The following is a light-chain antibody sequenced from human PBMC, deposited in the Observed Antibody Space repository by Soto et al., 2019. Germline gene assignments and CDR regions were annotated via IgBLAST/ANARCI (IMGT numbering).Light chain of an antibody. J-gene: IGKJ1*01. CDR1: QSISNY. V-gene: IGKV1-39*01. Sequence: DIPMTQSPSSLSASVGDRVTITCRASQSISNYLNWYQQKPGKAPKLLIYAASSLQSGAPSRFSGRGSGTDFTLTISSLQPEDFATYYCQQSFSTWTFGQGTKVEIK. CDR3: QQSFSTWT. CDR2: AAS.